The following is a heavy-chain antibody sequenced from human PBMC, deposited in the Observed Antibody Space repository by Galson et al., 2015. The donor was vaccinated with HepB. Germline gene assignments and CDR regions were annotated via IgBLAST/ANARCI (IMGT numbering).Heavy chain of an antibody. Sequence: CAISGDSVSSNTAAWNWIRQSPSRGLEWLGRTFYRSKWYTDYATPLKSRLTFKPDTSRNQISLLLSSVTPEDTAVYYCARDLAGANYYYFVMDVWGQGTTVTVSS. CDR1: GDSVSSNTAA. CDR2: TFYRSKWYT. V-gene: IGHV6-1*01. J-gene: IGHJ6*02. D-gene: IGHD3-10*01. CDR3: ARDLAGANYYYFVMDV.